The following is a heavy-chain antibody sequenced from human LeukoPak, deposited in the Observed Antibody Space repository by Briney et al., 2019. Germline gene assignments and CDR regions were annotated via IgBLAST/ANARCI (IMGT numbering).Heavy chain of an antibody. Sequence: GGSLRLSCAASGFTFSSYSMNWVRQAPGKGLEWVSSISSSSSYIYYADSVKGRFTISRDNAKNSLYLQMNSLRAEDTAVYYCARDNWDIIVVVAATPSDDGMDVCGQGTTVTVSS. CDR2: ISSSSSYI. CDR1: GFTFSSYS. CDR3: ARDNWDIIVVVAATPSDDGMDV. D-gene: IGHD2-15*01. J-gene: IGHJ6*02. V-gene: IGHV3-21*01.